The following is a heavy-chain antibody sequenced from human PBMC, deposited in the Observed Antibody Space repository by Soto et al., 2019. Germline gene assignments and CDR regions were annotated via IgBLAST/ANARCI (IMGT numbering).Heavy chain of an antibody. J-gene: IGHJ4*02. CDR2: FRSGGDDDTT. Sequence: PGGSLRLSCAASGFTFSSYSMSWVRQAPRKGLEWVSGFRSGGDDDTTYYADSVRGRFTISRDNSKNTLFLQMNSLRAEDTAIYYCAKKVNSGSGSQFFDYWGQGTLVTVSS. V-gene: IGHV3-23*01. CDR3: AKKVNSGSGSQFFDY. CDR1: GFTFSSYS. D-gene: IGHD3-10*01.